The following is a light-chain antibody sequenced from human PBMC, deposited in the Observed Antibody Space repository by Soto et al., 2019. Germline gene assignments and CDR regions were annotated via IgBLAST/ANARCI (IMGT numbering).Light chain of an antibody. CDR2: DVS. Sequence: DIVMTKSPDSLAVSLGGRAIINCKSSQSVFSSAANKDYLAWFQQKAGQAPKTLIYDVSTREPGVPDRFSGSGSGTEFTLTISNLQAEDVGTYYCQQYLGAPLTFGQGTKVEIK. V-gene: IGKV4-1*01. J-gene: IGKJ2*01. CDR3: QQYLGAPLT. CDR1: QSVFSSAANKDY.